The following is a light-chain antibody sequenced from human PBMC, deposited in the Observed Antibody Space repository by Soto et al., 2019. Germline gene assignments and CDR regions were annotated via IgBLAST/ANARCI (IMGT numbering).Light chain of an antibody. Sequence: EIVLTQSPGTLSLSPGERATLSCRASQRVTSSYLAWYQQKPGQAPRLLIYGASSRATGIPDRFSGGGSGTEFTLTISSLQSEDFAVYYCQQYNNWPPVTFGGGTKVDIK. CDR3: QQYNNWPPVT. CDR1: QRVTSSY. V-gene: IGKV3-20*01. CDR2: GAS. J-gene: IGKJ4*01.